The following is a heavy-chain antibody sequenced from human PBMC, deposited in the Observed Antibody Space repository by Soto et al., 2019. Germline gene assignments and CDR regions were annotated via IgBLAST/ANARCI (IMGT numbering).Heavy chain of an antibody. J-gene: IGHJ4*02. V-gene: IGHV4-31*03. CDR2: IYYSGST. CDR1: GGSISSGGYY. D-gene: IGHD3-22*01. CDR3: ARLTYYYDSSGSTGSYFDY. Sequence: SQTLSLTCTVSGGSISSGGYYWSWIRQHPGKGLEWIGYIYYSGSTYYNPSLKSRVTISVDTSKNQFSLKLSSVTAADTAVYYCARLTYYYDSSGSTGSYFDYGGQGPLVNFSP.